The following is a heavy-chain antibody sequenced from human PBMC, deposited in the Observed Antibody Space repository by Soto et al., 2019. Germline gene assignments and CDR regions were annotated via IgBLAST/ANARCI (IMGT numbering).Heavy chain of an antibody. Sequence: EVQLLESGGXXVQPGGSLRLSCAASGFTFSSYAMIWIRQVPGKGLQWVSGLYGSGRGIHYADSVKGRFTISRDNSAYAVYLQMNNLRVEDTAVYYCAKDAVAGDGVWLAHAWGRGTAVTVSS. CDR2: LYGSGRGI. CDR1: GFTFSSYA. J-gene: IGHJ5*02. V-gene: IGHV3-23*01. CDR3: AKDAVAGDGVWLAHA. D-gene: IGHD4-17*01.